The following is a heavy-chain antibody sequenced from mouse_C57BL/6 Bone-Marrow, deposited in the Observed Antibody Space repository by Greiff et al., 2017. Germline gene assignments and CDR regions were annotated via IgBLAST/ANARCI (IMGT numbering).Heavy chain of an antibody. CDR1: GYTFTSYW. V-gene: IGHV1-64*01. CDR3: ARERTYYDYAWFAY. J-gene: IGHJ3*01. D-gene: IGHD2-4*01. CDR2: IHPNSGST. Sequence: QVQLQQPGAELAKPGASVKLSCKASGYTFTSYWMHWVKQRPGQGLEWIGMIHPNSGSTNYNEKFKSKATLTVDKSSSTAYMQLSSLTSEDSAVYYCARERTYYDYAWFAYWGQGTLVTVSA.